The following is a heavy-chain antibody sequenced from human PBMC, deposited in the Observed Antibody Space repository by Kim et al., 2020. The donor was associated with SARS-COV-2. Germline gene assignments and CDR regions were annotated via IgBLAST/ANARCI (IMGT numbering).Heavy chain of an antibody. V-gene: IGHV3-48*03. J-gene: IGHJ4*02. CDR3: ETWPHSDY. Sequence: GGSLRLSCAASGIILSSYEMNWVRQAPGKGLEWISFIHKRGSSIYYADSVKGRFTVSRDDAKNLVFLQMNGLRADDTAVYYCETWPHSDYWGRGTLVTVSS. CDR1: GIILSSYE. CDR2: IHKRGSSI.